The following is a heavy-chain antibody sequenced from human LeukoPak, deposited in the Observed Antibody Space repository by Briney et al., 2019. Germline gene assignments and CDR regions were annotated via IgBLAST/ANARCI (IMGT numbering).Heavy chain of an antibody. D-gene: IGHD5-18*01. CDR2: IISSKSTI. CDR3: AGIQLWLRVDYYGMDV. J-gene: IGHJ6*02. CDR1: GFPFTSYE. V-gene: IGHV3-48*03. Sequence: GSLRLSSAASGFPFTSYEMNWVRSAPGKGLEWVSYIISSKSTIYYADSVKGRFTISRNNAKNSLYLQMNSRRVEDTGVYYCAGIQLWLRVDYYGMDVWGQGTRVSVSS.